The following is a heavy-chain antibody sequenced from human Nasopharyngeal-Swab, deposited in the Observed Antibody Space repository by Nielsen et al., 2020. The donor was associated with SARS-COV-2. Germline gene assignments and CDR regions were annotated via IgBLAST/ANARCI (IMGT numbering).Heavy chain of an antibody. D-gene: IGHD2-15*01. Sequence: GESLKISCAASGFTFSSYSMHWVRQAPGKGLEWVAVIWYDGSNKYYADSVKGRFTIYRDNSKNTPYLQMNSLRAEDTAVYYCARGRREDIVVVVAATQYYYYYYMDVWGKGTTVTVSS. CDR3: ARGRREDIVVVVAATQYYYYYYMDV. J-gene: IGHJ6*03. V-gene: IGHV3-33*08. CDR1: GFTFSSYS. CDR2: IWYDGSNK.